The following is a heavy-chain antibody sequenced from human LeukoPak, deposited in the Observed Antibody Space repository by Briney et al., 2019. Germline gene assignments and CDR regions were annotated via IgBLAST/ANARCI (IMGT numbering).Heavy chain of an antibody. CDR3: ASVDARYYDFWSGYYYMDV. D-gene: IGHD3-3*01. V-gene: IGHV3-21*01. CDR2: ISSSSSYI. J-gene: IGHJ6*03. Sequence: GGSLRLSCAASGFTFSSYSMNWVRQAPGKGLEWVSSISSSSSYIYYADSVKGRFTISRENAKNSLYLQMNSLRAEDTAVYYCASVDARYYDFWSGYYYMDVWGKGTTVTVSS. CDR1: GFTFSSYS.